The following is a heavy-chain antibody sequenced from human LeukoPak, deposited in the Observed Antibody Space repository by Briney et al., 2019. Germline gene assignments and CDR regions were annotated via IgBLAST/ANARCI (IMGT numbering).Heavy chain of an antibody. CDR3: ARVIEARHFDY. Sequence: GGSLRLSCAASGFTVSSNYMSWVRQAPGKGLEWVSIIYSGGSTYYADSVKGRFTISRDNAKNTMFLQMNGLRGEDTAIYYRARVIEARHFDYWGQGTLVTVSS. J-gene: IGHJ4*02. V-gene: IGHV3-66*01. CDR1: GFTVSSNY. D-gene: IGHD6-6*01. CDR2: IYSGGST.